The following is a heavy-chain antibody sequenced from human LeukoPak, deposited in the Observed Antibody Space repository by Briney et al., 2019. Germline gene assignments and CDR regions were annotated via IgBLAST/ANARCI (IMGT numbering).Heavy chain of an antibody. J-gene: IGHJ5*02. CDR2: INPNSGNT. CDR3: ARLAPNGAAAGRHNWFDP. D-gene: IGHD6-13*01. CDR1: GYTFTGYY. Sequence: ASVKVSCKASGYTFTGYYLHWVRPAPGQGLEWMGWINPNSGNTGYAQKFQGRVTITRNTSISTAYMELSSLKSEDTAVYYCARLAPNGAAAGRHNWFDPWGQGTLVTVSS. V-gene: IGHV1-8*03.